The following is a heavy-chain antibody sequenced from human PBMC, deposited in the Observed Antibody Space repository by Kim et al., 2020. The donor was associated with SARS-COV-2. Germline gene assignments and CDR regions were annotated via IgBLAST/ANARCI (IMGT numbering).Heavy chain of an antibody. D-gene: IGHD3-22*01. CDR3: AKDRIPHYSGCSLDD. V-gene: IGHV3-9*01. Sequence: DFVKGQFTISRDTAKNSLYLHMNGLRAEDTALYYCAKDRIPHYSGCSLDDWGQGTLVTVSS. J-gene: IGHJ4*02.